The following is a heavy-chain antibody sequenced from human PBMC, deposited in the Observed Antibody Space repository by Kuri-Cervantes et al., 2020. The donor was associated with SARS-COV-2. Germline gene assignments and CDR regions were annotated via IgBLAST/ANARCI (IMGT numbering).Heavy chain of an antibody. CDR1: GFTFSSYG. CDR3: AKSPFGFLEWFSGGMDV. Sequence: GGSLRLSCAASGFTFSSYGLHWVRQAPGKGLEWVAVISYDGSNKYYADSVKGRFTISRDNSKNTLYLQMNSLRAEDTVVYYCAKSPFGFLEWFSGGMDVWGQGTTVTVSS. V-gene: IGHV3-30*18. CDR2: ISYDGSNK. J-gene: IGHJ6*02. D-gene: IGHD3-3*01.